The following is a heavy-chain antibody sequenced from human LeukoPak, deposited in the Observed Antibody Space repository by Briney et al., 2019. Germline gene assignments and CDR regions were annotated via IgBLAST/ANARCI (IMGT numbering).Heavy chain of an antibody. CDR3: ARVESWESSSISNYLDY. CDR1: GGTFSSYA. D-gene: IGHD2-2*01. V-gene: IGHV1-46*01. J-gene: IGHJ4*02. CDR2: INPSGGST. Sequence: GASVKVSCKASGGTFSSYAISWVRQAPGQGLEWMGIINPSGGSTICAQNFQGRVTMTRDMSTSTVYMELSSLRSEDTAVYYCARVESWESSSISNYLDYWGQGTLVTVSS.